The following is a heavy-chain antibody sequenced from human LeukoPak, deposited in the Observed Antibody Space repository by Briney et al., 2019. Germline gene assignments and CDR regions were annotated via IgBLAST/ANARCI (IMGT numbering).Heavy chain of an antibody. Sequence: GASAKVSCKASGYTFTGYYMHWVRQAPGQGLEWIGRINPNSGGTNYAQKFQGRVTMTRDTSISTAYMELSRLRSDDTAVYYCARVPSIAAAPYYMDVWGKGTTVTVSS. J-gene: IGHJ6*03. CDR1: GYTFTGYY. D-gene: IGHD6-13*01. CDR2: INPNSGGT. V-gene: IGHV1-2*06. CDR3: ARVPSIAAAPYYMDV.